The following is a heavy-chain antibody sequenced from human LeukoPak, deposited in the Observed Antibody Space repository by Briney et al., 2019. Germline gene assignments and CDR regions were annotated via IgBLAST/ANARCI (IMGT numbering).Heavy chain of an antibody. J-gene: IGHJ4*02. V-gene: IGHV1-69*13. CDR2: IIPIFGTA. Sequence: VASVKVSCKASGGTFSIHSINWVRQAPGQGLEWMGGIIPIFGTANYAQKFQGRVSITADESTSTAYMELSSLRSADTALYYCAINSGNLYFLEYWGQGSLVTVSS. D-gene: IGHD1-26*01. CDR3: AINSGNLYFLEY. CDR1: GGTFSIHS.